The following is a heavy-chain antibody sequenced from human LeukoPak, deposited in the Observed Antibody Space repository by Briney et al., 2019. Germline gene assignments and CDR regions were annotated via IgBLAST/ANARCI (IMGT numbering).Heavy chain of an antibody. Sequence: GRSLRLSCAASGFTFSSYGMHWVRQAPGKGLEWVAVIWYDGSNKYYADSVKGRFTISRENSKNTLYLQMNSMRAEDTAVYYCASTSGWYEPIDYWGQGTLVTVSS. J-gene: IGHJ4*02. CDR1: GFTFSSYG. V-gene: IGHV3-33*01. D-gene: IGHD6-19*01. CDR2: IWYDGSNK. CDR3: ASTSGWYEPIDY.